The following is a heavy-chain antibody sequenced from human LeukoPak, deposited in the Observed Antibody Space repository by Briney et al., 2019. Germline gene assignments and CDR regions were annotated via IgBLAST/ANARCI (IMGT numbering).Heavy chain of an antibody. Sequence: AGTLTLSCAASGFTFNTYALTWVPQAPGQGLMGVSLISGTGASTYHGDSAKCRFTISRDNSKNTLYLQMNRQRGEDRAVYYCAKDYEPLVGVHRWGDWFDPWGQGTLVTVSS. D-gene: IGHD1-26*01. V-gene: IGHV3-23*01. CDR3: AKDYEPLVGVHRWGDWFDP. J-gene: IGHJ5*02. CDR2: ISGTGAST. CDR1: GFTFNTYA.